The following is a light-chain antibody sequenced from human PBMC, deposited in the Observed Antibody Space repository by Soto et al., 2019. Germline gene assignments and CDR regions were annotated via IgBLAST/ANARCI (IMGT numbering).Light chain of an antibody. CDR1: QGISSF. V-gene: IGKV1-27*01. CDR2: GAS. Sequence: IQLTQSPSSLSASVADRATITCRASQGISSFLAWYQQKQGKAPKLLIYGASTLHSGVPSRFSGSGYGTHLTISISSLQAEDAATYYCQKYNGAPVTFGQGTKVDIK. CDR3: QKYNGAPVT. J-gene: IGKJ1*01.